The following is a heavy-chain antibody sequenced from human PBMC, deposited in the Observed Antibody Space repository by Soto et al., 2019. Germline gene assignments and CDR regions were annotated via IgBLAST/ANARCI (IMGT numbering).Heavy chain of an antibody. Sequence: QVQLVQSGAEVKKPGSSVKVSCKASGGTFSSYAISWVRQAPGQGLEWMGGIIPIFGTANYAQKFQGRVTITADESTRTAYMELSSLRSEDTAVYYCARARAVAGDRYYYYGMDVWGQGTTVTVSS. J-gene: IGHJ6*02. CDR1: GGTFSSYA. CDR3: ARARAVAGDRYYYYGMDV. CDR2: IIPIFGTA. V-gene: IGHV1-69*12. D-gene: IGHD6-19*01.